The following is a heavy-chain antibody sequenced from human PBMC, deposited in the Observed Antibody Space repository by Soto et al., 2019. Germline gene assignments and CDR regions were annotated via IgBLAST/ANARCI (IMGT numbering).Heavy chain of an antibody. CDR3: AREPVRFWASPYGRDG. Sequence: ASVKVSSKASGYTFPGSYRRWVREAPGQGLERMGWSNPNSGGTYYAQKFQGWVTMTRDTAISTAYMELSRLRSDDTAGYYCAREPVRFWASPYGRDGWDQGTRGIVCS. CDR1: GYTFPGSY. V-gene: IGHV1-2*04. D-gene: IGHD3-3*01. CDR2: SNPNSGGT. J-gene: IGHJ6*02.